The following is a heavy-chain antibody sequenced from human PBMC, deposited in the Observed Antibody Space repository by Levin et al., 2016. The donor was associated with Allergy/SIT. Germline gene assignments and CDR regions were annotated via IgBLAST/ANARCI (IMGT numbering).Heavy chain of an antibody. V-gene: IGHV3-53*01. CDR3: ARGLVVSAAIGYCYYMDV. D-gene: IGHD2-2*01. J-gene: IGHJ6*03. CDR2: IHGGGST. CDR1: GFSVSSNY. Sequence: GESLKISCAASGFSVSSNYMTWVRQAPGKGLDWVSVIHGGGSTYYADSVQGRFTISRDNSKNTLYLQMNSLRAEDTALYYCARGLVVSAAIGYCYYMDVWGKGTTVTVSS.